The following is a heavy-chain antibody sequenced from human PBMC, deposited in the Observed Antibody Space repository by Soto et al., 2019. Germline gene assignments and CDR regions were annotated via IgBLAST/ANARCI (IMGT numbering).Heavy chain of an antibody. CDR2: QIGTT. CDR3: ARGIGSAFDL. Sequence: QIGTTNYNPSLKSRGTISIDKSKDQFSLRLNSVPAADTAVSYCARGIGSAFDLWGQGTMVTVSS. J-gene: IGHJ3*01. D-gene: IGHD2-15*01. V-gene: IGHV4-4*02.